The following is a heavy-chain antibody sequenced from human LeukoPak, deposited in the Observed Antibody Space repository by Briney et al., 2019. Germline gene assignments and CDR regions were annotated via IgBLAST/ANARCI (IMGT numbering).Heavy chain of an antibody. CDR2: ISRTGTTI. V-gene: IGHV3-11*04. Sequence: GGSLRLSCTASGFTFNDHYMSWIRQAPGKGLEWVSYISRTGTTIYYADSVKGRFTISRDNAENSLYLQMNSLRAEDTAVYYCARDSWSSSDSGGYFHWGQGTLVTVSS. D-gene: IGHD3-22*01. CDR3: ARDSWSSSDSGGYFH. CDR1: GFTFNDHY. J-gene: IGHJ4*02.